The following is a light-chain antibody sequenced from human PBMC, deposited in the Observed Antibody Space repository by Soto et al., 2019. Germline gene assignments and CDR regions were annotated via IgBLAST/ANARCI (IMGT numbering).Light chain of an antibody. CDR1: SSDVGGYNY. CDR3: SSYTSSSTLYV. V-gene: IGLV2-14*01. Sequence: QSALAQPASVSGSPGQSITISCTGTSSDVGGYNYVSWYQQHPGKAPKLMIYEVSNRPSGVSNRFSGSKSGNTASLTISGLQAEDEPDSYCSSYTSSSTLYVFGTGTKVTVL. CDR2: EVS. J-gene: IGLJ1*01.